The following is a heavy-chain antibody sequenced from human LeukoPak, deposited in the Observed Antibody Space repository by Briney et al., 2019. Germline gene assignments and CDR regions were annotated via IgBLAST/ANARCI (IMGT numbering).Heavy chain of an antibody. CDR3: ARSSGHDFDY. D-gene: IGHD5-12*01. Sequence: SETLSLTCTVSSGSLSSFYWNWILQPAGKGLEWVGRIYPSGSTDYNASLKSRVTMSVDTSKKQFSLKLNSVTAADTAVYYCARSSGHDFDYWGQGILVTVSS. J-gene: IGHJ4*02. CDR2: IYPSGST. CDR1: SGSLSSFY. V-gene: IGHV4-4*07.